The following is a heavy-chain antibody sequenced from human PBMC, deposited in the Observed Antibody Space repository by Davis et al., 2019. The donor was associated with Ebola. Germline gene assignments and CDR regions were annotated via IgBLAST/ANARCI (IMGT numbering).Heavy chain of an antibody. D-gene: IGHD1-26*01. V-gene: IGHV4-34*01. Sequence: PGGSLRLSCAVYGGSFSGYYWSWIRQPPGKGLEWIGEINHSGSTNYNPSLKSRVTISVDTSKNQFSLKLSSVTAADTAVYYCARLHSLRYSGSYFLAGPDYWGQGTLVTVSS. CDR2: INHSGST. CDR3: ARLHSLRYSGSYFLAGPDY. J-gene: IGHJ4*02. CDR1: GGSFSGYY.